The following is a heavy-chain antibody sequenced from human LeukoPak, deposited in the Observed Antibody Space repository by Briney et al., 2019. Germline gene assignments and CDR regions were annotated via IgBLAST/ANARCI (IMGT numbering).Heavy chain of an antibody. CDR1: GGTFSSYA. V-gene: IGHV1-69*04. J-gene: IGHJ5*02. Sequence: SVKVSCKASGGTFSSYAISWVRQAPGHGLEWMGRIIPILGIANYAQKFQGRVTITADESTSTAYMELSSLRSEDTAVYYCARSYDFSLANWFDPWGQGTLVTVSS. CDR3: ARSYDFSLANWFDP. CDR2: IIPILGIA. D-gene: IGHD3-3*01.